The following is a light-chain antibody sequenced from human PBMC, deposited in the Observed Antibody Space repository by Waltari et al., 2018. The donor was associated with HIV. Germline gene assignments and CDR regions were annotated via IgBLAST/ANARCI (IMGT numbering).Light chain of an antibody. J-gene: IGLJ2*01. CDR3: AAWDDSRNAHVV. V-gene: IGLV1-47*01. Sequence: QSVLTQPPSASGTPGQSVTISCSGSSSNIGSNYVYWYQHFPGTTPKPLIYRDNSRPSGGPDRFSGSKSGTSASLAISGLRSEDEADYYCAAWDDSRNAHVVFGGGTKSTVL. CDR2: RDN. CDR1: SSNIGSNY.